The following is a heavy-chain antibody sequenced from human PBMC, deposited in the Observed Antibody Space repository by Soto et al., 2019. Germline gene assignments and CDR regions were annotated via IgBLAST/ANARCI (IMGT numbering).Heavy chain of an antibody. CDR2: IYYSGST. D-gene: IGHD3-22*01. Sequence: QVQLQESGPGLVKPSQTLSLTCTVSGGSISSGDYYWSWIRQPPGKGLEWIGYIYYSGSTYYNPSLKSRVTISVDTSKNQFSLKLSSVTAADTAVYYCARVGDYYEVAPTNDYWGQGTLVTVSS. CDR1: GGSISSGDYY. CDR3: ARVGDYYEVAPTNDY. J-gene: IGHJ4*02. V-gene: IGHV4-30-4*01.